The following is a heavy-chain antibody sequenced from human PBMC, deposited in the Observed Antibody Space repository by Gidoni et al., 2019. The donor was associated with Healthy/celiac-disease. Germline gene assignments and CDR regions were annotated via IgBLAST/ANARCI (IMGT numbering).Heavy chain of an antibody. D-gene: IGHD3-16*01. CDR1: GFPFSNAW. CDR3: TTARWVPWDYGYFDY. Sequence: EVQLVESGGGLVKPGGSLRLSCAASGFPFSNAWMSWVRQAPGKGLEWVGRIKSKTDGGTTDYAAPVKGRFTISRDDSKNTLYLQMNSLKTEDTAVYYCTTARWVPWDYGYFDYWGQGTLVTVSS. J-gene: IGHJ4*02. V-gene: IGHV3-15*01. CDR2: IKSKTDGGTT.